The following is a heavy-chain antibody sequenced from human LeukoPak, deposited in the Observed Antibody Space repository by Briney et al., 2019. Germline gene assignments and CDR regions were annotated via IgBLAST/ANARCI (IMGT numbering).Heavy chain of an antibody. J-gene: IGHJ4*02. V-gene: IGHV4-59*08. CDR1: GGSIIGHW. D-gene: IGHD4-17*01. CDR3: ARGNTADASIDF. CDR2: VFYSGSN. Sequence: PSETLSLTCSVSGGSIIGHWWSWIRQPPGKGLEWIGDVFYSGSNNYNPSLKSRLTISLDTSKNQFSLNLRSVTATDTAMYYCARGNTADASIDFWGQGTLVTASS.